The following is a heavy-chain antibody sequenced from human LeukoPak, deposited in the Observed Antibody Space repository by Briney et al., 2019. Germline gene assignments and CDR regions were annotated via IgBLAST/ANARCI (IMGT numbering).Heavy chain of an antibody. CDR3: ARRFRTSASGILHHDAYDI. CDR1: GGSIADHF. D-gene: IGHD3-10*01. V-gene: IGHV4-4*09. J-gene: IGHJ3*02. Sequence: SETLSLTCTVSGGSIADHFWGWIRHTPGMGLEWIGHIYGSPTYNPSLKSRVTISDDTSENQIFLQMTSVTAADTAIYYCARRFRTSASGILHHDAYDIWGPGTEVIVSS. CDR2: IYGSP.